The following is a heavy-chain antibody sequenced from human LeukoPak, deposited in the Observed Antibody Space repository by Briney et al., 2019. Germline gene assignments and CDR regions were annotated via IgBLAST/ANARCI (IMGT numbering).Heavy chain of an antibody. CDR3: AKPSGSYDYYYYYYMDV. D-gene: IGHD1-26*01. CDR2: IRYDGSNK. CDR1: GFTFSSYG. Sequence: PGGSLRLSCAASGFTFSSYGMHWVRQAPGKGLEWVAFIRYDGSNKYYADSVRGRFTISRDNSKNTLYLQMNSPRAEDTAVYYCAKPSGSYDYYYYYYMDVWGKGTTVTVSS. V-gene: IGHV3-30*02. J-gene: IGHJ6*03.